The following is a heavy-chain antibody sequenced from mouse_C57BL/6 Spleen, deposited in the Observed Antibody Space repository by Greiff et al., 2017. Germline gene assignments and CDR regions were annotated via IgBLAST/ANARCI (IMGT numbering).Heavy chain of an antibody. CDR3: ARPLRRNGAWCAY. CDR2: IDPSDSYT. D-gene: IGHD2-12*01. V-gene: IGHV1-69*01. Sequence: QVQLQQPGAELVMPGASVKLSCKASGYTFTSYWMHWVKQRPGQGLEWIGEIDPSDSYTTYNQKFKGKSTLTVDQSSSTAYLQRSSLTSEDSAVYSCARPLRRNGAWCAYWGQGTLVTVSA. CDR1: GYTFTSYW. J-gene: IGHJ3*01.